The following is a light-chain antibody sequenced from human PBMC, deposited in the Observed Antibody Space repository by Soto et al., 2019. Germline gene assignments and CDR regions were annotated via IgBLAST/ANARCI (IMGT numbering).Light chain of an antibody. CDR2: GVS. Sequence: EIVMTQSPATLSVSPGERATLSCRASQSASSKLAWYQQKPGQAPRLLIFGVSSRAAGIPDRFSGSGSGTDFTLTISRLEPEDYAVYYCQQYDKSPLTFGGGTKVDIK. V-gene: IGKV3-20*01. CDR1: QSASSK. J-gene: IGKJ4*01. CDR3: QQYDKSPLT.